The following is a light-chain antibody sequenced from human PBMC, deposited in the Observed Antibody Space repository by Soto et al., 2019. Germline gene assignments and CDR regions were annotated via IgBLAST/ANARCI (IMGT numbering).Light chain of an antibody. Sequence: ESVLTQSPVTLSLSPGESATLSCRASQTIMNNYLAWYQQKPGQAPRLLIFGASSRATGIPDRFSGSGSGTDFTLTINRLEPEDFAVYYCQQYYTSNTFGQGTRLEIK. J-gene: IGKJ5*01. CDR1: QTIMNNY. V-gene: IGKV3-20*01. CDR3: QQYYTSNT. CDR2: GAS.